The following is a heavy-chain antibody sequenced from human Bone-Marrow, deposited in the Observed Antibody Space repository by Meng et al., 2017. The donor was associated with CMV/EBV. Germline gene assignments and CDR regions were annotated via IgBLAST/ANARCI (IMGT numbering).Heavy chain of an antibody. CDR1: GFTFSSYG. CDR3: AKDLGDCSSTSCYKSFDYYYYGMDV. J-gene: IGHJ6*02. V-gene: IGHV3-30*02. CDR2: IRYDGSNK. D-gene: IGHD2-2*02. Sequence: GGPLRLSCAASGFTFSSYGMHWVRQAPGKGLEWVAFIRYDGSNKYYADSVKGRFTISRDNSENTLYLQMNSLRAEDTAVYYCAKDLGDCSSTSCYKSFDYYYYGMDVWGQGTTVTVSS.